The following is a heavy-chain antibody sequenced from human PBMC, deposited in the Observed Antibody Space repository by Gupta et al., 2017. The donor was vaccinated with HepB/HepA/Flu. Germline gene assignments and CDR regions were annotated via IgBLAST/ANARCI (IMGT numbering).Heavy chain of an antibody. CDR1: GFTFSDYD. D-gene: IGHD6-13*01. CDR2: IGTLDDT. J-gene: IGHJ2*01. CDR3: VRVKGGIAAAGTTAGYFDL. V-gene: IGHV3-13*01. Sequence: EVQLVESGGGLVQPGGSLRLSCAASGFTFSDYDMHWVRQATGKGLEWVSAIGTLDDTYYPGSVEGRFTVSRDNARDSLYLQMKSLRVAETAVYYGVRVKGGIAAAGTTAGYFDLWGRGTLVTVSS.